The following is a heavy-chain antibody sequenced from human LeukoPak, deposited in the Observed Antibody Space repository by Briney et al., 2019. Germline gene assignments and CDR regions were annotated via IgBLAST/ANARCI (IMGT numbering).Heavy chain of an antibody. CDR3: VRDPHIVVVPAARVYYFDY. J-gene: IGHJ4*02. CDR2: ISSRSSYYI. CDR1: GFTFNTYS. V-gene: IGHV3-21*01. Sequence: GGSLRLSCAASGFTFNTYSMNWVRQAPGKGLEWVSSISSRSSYYIYYADSVKGRFTNSRDNAKNSLYLQMDSLRAEDTAVYYCVRDPHIVVVPAARVYYFDYWGQGTLVTVSS. D-gene: IGHD2-2*01.